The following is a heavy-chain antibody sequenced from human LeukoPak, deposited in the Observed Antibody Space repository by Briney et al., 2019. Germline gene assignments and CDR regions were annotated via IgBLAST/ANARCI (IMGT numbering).Heavy chain of an antibody. CDR2: ISSSSSTI. CDR3: ARDWDWQDAFDI. CDR1: GFAFSSYS. D-gene: IGHD3/OR15-3a*01. J-gene: IGHJ3*02. Sequence: GGSLRLSCAASGFAFSSYSMNWVRQAPGKGLEWVSYISSSSSTIYYADSVKGRFTISRDNAKNSLYLQMNSLRAEDTAVYYCARDWDWQDAFDIWGQGTMVTVSS. V-gene: IGHV3-48*01.